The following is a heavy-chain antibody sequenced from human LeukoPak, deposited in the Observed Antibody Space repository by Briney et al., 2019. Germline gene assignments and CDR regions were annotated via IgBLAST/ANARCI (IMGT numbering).Heavy chain of an antibody. CDR3: ARCKTYCGGDCYDY. Sequence: KASQTLSLTCAVYVGSFSGYYWSWIRQPPGKGLEWIGEINHSVSTNYNPSPKSRVTISVDTSKNQFSLKLSSVTAADTAVYYCARCKTYCGGDCYDYWGQGTLVTVSS. J-gene: IGHJ4*02. CDR1: VGSFSGYY. D-gene: IGHD2-21*02. V-gene: IGHV4-34*01. CDR2: INHSVST.